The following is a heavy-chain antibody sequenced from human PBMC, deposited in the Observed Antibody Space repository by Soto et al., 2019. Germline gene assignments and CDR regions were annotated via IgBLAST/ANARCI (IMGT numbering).Heavy chain of an antibody. J-gene: IGHJ4*02. CDR3: ARAKWGIAASTFDY. Sequence: PGGSLRLSCAASGFTFSSYAMHWVRQAPGKGLEWVAVISYDGSNKYYADSVKGRFTISRDNSKNTLYLQMNSLRAEDTAVYYCARAKWGIAASTFDYWGQGTLVTVSS. CDR2: ISYDGSNK. D-gene: IGHD6-13*01. CDR1: GFTFSSYA. V-gene: IGHV3-30-3*01.